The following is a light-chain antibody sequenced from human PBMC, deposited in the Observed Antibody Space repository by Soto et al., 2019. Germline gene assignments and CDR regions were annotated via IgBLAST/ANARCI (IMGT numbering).Light chain of an antibody. CDR2: AAS. CDR3: QQYGSSLIT. J-gene: IGKJ5*01. V-gene: IGKV3-20*01. Sequence: ETGMTQSPVTLSVSPGDTATLSCRASQRVSSHLAWYQQKPGQAPRLLIYAASTRATGIPDRFSGSGSGTGFTLTISRLEPEDFAMYYCQQYGSSLITFGQGTRLEIK. CDR1: QRVSSH.